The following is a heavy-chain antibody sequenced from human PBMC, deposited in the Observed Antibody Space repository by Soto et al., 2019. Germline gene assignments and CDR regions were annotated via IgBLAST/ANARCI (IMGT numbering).Heavy chain of an antibody. D-gene: IGHD2-15*01. CDR3: ARDLLSPVCH. V-gene: IGHV3-48*01. Sequence: GWSLRLACAASGFTVSSYNMNWVRQAPGKGLEWVSYISSSSSTIYYADSVRGRFTISRDNAKNSLYLQMNSLRAEDTAVYYCARDLLSPVCHWGQGTLVTVSS. J-gene: IGHJ4*02. CDR1: GFTVSSYN. CDR2: ISSSSSTI.